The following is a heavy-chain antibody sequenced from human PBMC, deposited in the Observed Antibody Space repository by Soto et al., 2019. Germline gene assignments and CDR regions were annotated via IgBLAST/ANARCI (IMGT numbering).Heavy chain of an antibody. V-gene: IGHV3-23*01. Sequence: GGSLRLSCAASGFTFSSYAMSWVRQAPGKGLEWVSAISGSGGSTYYADSVKDRFTISRDNSKNTLYLQMNSLRAEDTAVYYCARRNLFYDSSGYDYWGQGTLVTVSS. CDR2: ISGSGGST. D-gene: IGHD3-22*01. CDR3: ARRNLFYDSSGYDY. CDR1: GFTFSSYA. J-gene: IGHJ4*02.